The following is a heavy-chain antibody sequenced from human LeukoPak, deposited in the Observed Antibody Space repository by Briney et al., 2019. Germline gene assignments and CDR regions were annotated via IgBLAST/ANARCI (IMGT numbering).Heavy chain of an antibody. D-gene: IGHD6-19*01. CDR1: GYTFTSYG. J-gene: IGHJ4*02. V-gene: IGHV1-18*01. Sequence: ASVKVSCKASGYTFTSYGISWVRQAPGQGLEWMGWISAYNGNTNYAQKFQGRVTMTRDTSISTAYMELSRLRSDDTAVYYCARPSMYSSGWYDYWGQGTLVTVSS. CDR3: ARPSMYSSGWYDY. CDR2: ISAYNGNT.